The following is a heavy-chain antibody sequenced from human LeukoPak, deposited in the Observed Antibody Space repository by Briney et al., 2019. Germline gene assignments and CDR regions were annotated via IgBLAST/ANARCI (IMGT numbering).Heavy chain of an antibody. CDR1: GYSFTSYA. CDR3: ARGVAGSEAY. V-gene: IGHV7-4-1*02. CDR2: INTNTGNP. J-gene: IGHJ4*02. Sequence: ASVRVSCKASGYSFTSYAMNWVRQAPGQGLEWLGWINTNTGNPTYAQGFTGRLVLSLDTSVSTAYLQISSLKAEDTAVYYCARGVAGSEAYWGQGTLVTVSS.